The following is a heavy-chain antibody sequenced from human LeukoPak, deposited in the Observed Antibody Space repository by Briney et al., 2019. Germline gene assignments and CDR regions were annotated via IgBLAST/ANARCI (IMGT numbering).Heavy chain of an antibody. V-gene: IGHV3-74*01. J-gene: IGHJ4*02. Sequence: VVSLRLSCAASGFGFSNFWMHWVRQAPGNGLEWVSRIKTDGSITAYADSVKGRFTISRDNAKNTLYLHMNSLKGEDTATYFCTREADPAFSASSSPDFWGQGTPVTVS. D-gene: IGHD6-6*01. CDR2: IKTDGSIT. CDR3: TREADPAFSASSSPDF. CDR1: GFGFSNFW.